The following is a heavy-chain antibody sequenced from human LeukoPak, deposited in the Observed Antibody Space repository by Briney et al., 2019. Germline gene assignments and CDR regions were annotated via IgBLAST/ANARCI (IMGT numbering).Heavy chain of an antibody. D-gene: IGHD3-22*01. CDR1: GFTFSSYE. J-gene: IGHJ5*02. CDR2: ISSSGSTI. V-gene: IGHV3-48*03. Sequence: GGSLRLSCAASGFTFSSYEMNWVRQAPGKGLEWVSYISSSGSTIYYADSVKGRFTISRDNAKNSLYLQMNSLRAEDTAVYYCARDVYYYDSSGFDPWGQGTLVTVSS. CDR3: ARDVYYYDSSGFDP.